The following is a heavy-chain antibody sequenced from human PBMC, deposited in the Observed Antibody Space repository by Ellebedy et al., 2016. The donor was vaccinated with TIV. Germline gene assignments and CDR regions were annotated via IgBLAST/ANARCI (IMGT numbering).Heavy chain of an antibody. Sequence: PGGSLRLSCAASGFTFSHYGMHWVRQAPGKGLEWGAVLWDDGSEKYYADSVKGRFTISRDDSKNTLFLQMNSLRVEDTAIYYCARIWQSYGMDVWGQGTTVTVSS. V-gene: IGHV3-33*01. CDR1: GFTFSHYG. J-gene: IGHJ6*02. D-gene: IGHD3-16*01. CDR3: ARIWQSYGMDV. CDR2: LWDDGSEK.